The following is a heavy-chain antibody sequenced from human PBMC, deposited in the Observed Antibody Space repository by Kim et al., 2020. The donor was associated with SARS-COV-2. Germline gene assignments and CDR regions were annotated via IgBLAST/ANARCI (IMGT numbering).Heavy chain of an antibody. V-gene: IGHV3-23*01. J-gene: IGHJ5*02. CDR1: GFTFSSYA. CDR2: ISGSGGST. CDR3: AKGSLSSSWYYGWFDP. Sequence: GGSLRLSCAASGFTFSSYAMSWVRQAPGKGLEWVSAISGSGGSTYYAASVKGRFTISRDNSKNTLYLQMNSRTAEDTAVYYCAKGSLSSSWYYGWFDPWGQGTLVTVSS. D-gene: IGHD6-13*01.